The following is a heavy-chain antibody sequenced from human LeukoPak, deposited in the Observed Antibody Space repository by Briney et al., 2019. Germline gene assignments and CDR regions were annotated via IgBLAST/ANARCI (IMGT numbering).Heavy chain of an antibody. Sequence: SETLSLTCTVSGGSISSGSYYWSWIRQPAGKGLEWIGRIYTSGSTNYNPSLKSRVTISVDTSKNQFSLKLSSVTAADTAVYYCARGIWFHKYYDFWSAHYRDYYYYYMDVWGKGTTVTVSS. CDR1: GGSISSGSYY. CDR2: IYTSGST. V-gene: IGHV4-61*02. J-gene: IGHJ6*03. D-gene: IGHD3-3*01. CDR3: ARGIWFHKYYDFWSAHYRDYYYYYMDV.